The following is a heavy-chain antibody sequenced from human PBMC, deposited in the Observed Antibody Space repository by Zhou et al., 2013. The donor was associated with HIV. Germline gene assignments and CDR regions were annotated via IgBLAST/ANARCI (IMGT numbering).Heavy chain of an antibody. CDR2: MNPNSGNT. J-gene: IGHJ4*02. V-gene: IGHV1-8*02. CDR3: ARAKAATPFDY. D-gene: IGHD2-15*01. Sequence: QVQLVQSGAEVKKPGASVKVSCKASGYTFITYGITWVRQATGQGLEWMGWMNPNSGNTGYAQKFQGRVTMTRNTSISTAYMELSSLRSEDTAVYYCARAKAATPFDYWGQGTLVTVSS. CDR1: GYTFITYG.